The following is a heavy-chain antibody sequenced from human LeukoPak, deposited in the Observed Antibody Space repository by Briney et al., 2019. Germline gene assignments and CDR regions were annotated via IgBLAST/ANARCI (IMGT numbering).Heavy chain of an antibody. Sequence: TSETLSLTCSVSGGSISGSGYYWAWIRKPPGKGLEWIGSIYYTGSTHYNSSLKSRVTMSVDTSKDQFSLKLSSVTAADTAVYYCASPLGGFDNWGQGTLVTVSS. V-gene: IGHV4-39*01. CDR3: ASPLGGFDN. J-gene: IGHJ4*02. CDR1: GGSISGSGYY. CDR2: IYYTGST. D-gene: IGHD3-16*01.